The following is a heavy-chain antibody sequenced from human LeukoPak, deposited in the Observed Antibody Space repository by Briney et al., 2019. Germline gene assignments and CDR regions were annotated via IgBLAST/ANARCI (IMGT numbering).Heavy chain of an antibody. Sequence: PSETLSLTCAVSGGSFSGYYWSWIRQPPGKGLEWIGEINHSGSTNYNPSLKSRVTISVDTSKNQFSLKLSSVTAADTAVYYCASRIAAAGKRRDYWGQGTLVTVSS. CDR1: GGSFSGYY. V-gene: IGHV4-34*01. J-gene: IGHJ4*02. D-gene: IGHD6-13*01. CDR3: ASRIAAAGKRRDY. CDR2: INHSGST.